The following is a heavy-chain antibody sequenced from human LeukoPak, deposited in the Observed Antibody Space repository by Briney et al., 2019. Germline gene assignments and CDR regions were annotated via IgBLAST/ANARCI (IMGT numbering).Heavy chain of an antibody. CDR1: GGSISSSSYY. CDR3: ARGPLDYCSGGSCYYFDY. D-gene: IGHD2-15*01. V-gene: IGHV4-39*07. Sequence: SETLSLTCTVSGGSISSSSYYWGWIRQPPGKGLEWIGSIYYSGSTYYNPSLKSRVTISVDTSKNQFSLKLSSVTAADTAVYYCARGPLDYCSGGSCYYFDYWGQGTLVTVSS. CDR2: IYYSGST. J-gene: IGHJ4*02.